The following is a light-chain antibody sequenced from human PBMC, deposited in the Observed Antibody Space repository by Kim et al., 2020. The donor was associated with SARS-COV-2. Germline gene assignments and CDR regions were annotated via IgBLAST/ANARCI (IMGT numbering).Light chain of an antibody. CDR1: QDIINF. CDR2: SAS. CDR3: LQHDSYPRT. V-gene: IGKV1-17*03. J-gene: IGKJ1*01. Sequence: DIQMTQSPSALSASVGDRVTITCRASQDIINFLAWFQQQPGKVPKRLIYSASTLQSGVPSRFSGSGSGTEFTLTISGLQPEDFGTYYCLQHDSYPRTFGQGTKVDIK.